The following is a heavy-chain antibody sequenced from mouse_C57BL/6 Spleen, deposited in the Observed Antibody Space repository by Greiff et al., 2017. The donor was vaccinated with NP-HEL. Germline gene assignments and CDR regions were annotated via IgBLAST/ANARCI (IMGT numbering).Heavy chain of an antibody. V-gene: IGHV1-22*01. Sequence: EVQLQQSGPELVKPGASVKMSCKASGYTFTDYNMHWVKQSHGKSLEWIGYINPNNGGTSYNQKFKGKATLTVNKSSSTAYMELRSLTSEDSAVYYCATDLLWLRRRFDYWGQGTTLTVSS. D-gene: IGHD2-2*01. CDR3: ATDLLWLRRRFDY. CDR2: INPNNGGT. J-gene: IGHJ2*01. CDR1: GYTFTDYN.